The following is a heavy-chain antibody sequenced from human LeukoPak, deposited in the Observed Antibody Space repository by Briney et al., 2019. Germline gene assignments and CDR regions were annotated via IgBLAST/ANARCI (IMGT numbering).Heavy chain of an antibody. J-gene: IGHJ4*02. CDR3: VVVTGSW. Sequence: QTGGSLRLSCAAAGFTFSSYAMSWVRQAPGKGLEWVSAISGSGGRTYYADSVKGRFTISRDNSKNTLYLQMNSLRAEDTAVHYCVVVTGSWWGQGTLVTVSS. V-gene: IGHV3-23*01. CDR2: ISGSGGRT. D-gene: IGHD2-21*02. CDR1: GFTFSSYA.